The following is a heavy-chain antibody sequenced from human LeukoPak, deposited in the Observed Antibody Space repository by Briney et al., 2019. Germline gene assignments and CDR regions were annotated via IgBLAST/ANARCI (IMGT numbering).Heavy chain of an antibody. J-gene: IGHJ4*02. D-gene: IGHD6-13*01. CDR2: MNPNSGNA. Sequence: ASVKVSCKASGYTFTSYDINWVRQATGQGLEWMGWMNPNSGNAGYAQKFQGRVTMTRNTSISTAYMELSSLRSEDTAVYYCASWSRYSSSFDYWGQGTLVTVSS. CDR1: GYTFTSYD. V-gene: IGHV1-8*01. CDR3: ASWSRYSSSFDY.